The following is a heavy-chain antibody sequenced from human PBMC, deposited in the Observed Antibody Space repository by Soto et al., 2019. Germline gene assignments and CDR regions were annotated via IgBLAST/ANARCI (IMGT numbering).Heavy chain of an antibody. CDR1: GFTFSSYG. D-gene: IGHD3-22*01. V-gene: IGHV3-30*18. CDR2: ISYHGSDQ. CDR3: AKEVRDYYDSRGVDAFDI. J-gene: IGHJ3*02. Sequence: QVQLVESGGGVVQPGRSLRLSCAASGFTFSSYGMHWVRQAPGKGLEWVAVISYHGSDQYYADSVKGRYTISRDKSKNTVHRQMNSLRAEDTAVYYCAKEVRDYYDSRGVDAFDIWGQGTVVTVSS.